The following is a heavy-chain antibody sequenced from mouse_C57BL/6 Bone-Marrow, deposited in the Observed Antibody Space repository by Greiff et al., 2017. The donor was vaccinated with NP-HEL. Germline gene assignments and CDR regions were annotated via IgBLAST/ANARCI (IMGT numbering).Heavy chain of an antibody. CDR2: IYPGDGDT. CDR3: ARWIPYYFDD. J-gene: IGHJ2*01. CDR1: GYAFSSSW. V-gene: IGHV1-82*01. Sequence: QVQLQQSGPELVKPGASVKISCKASGYAFSSSWMNWVKQRPGKGLEWIGRIYPGDGDTNYNGKFKGKATLTADKSSSTAYMQLSSLTSEDSAVYFCARWIPYYFDDWGQGTTLTVSS.